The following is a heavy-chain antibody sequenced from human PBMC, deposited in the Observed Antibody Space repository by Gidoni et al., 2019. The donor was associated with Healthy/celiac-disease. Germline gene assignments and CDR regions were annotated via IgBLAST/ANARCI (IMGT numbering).Heavy chain of an antibody. CDR2: IYYSGST. J-gene: IGHJ5*02. CDR3: AQSDGSAGVTWFDP. CDR1: GGSVSSGSYY. V-gene: IGHV4-61*01. Sequence: QVQLQESGPGLVKPSETLSLTCTVSGGSVSSGSYYWSWIRQPPGKGLEWIGYIYYSGSTNYNPSLKSRVTISVDTSKNQFSLKLSSVTAADTAVYYCAQSDGSAGVTWFDPWGQGTLVTVSS. D-gene: IGHD2-8*01.